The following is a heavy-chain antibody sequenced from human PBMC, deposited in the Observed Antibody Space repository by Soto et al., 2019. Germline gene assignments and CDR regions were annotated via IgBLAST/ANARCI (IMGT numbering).Heavy chain of an antibody. CDR2: IDPSDSYT. J-gene: IGHJ6*02. V-gene: IGHV5-10-1*01. Sequence: GESLKISCKHSGFNFPTFWIAWVRQMPGKGLEWMGKIDPSDSYTKYSPSFQGHVTISADTSISTAYLQWSSLKASDTAMYYCARHIYDSSGRYAMDVWGQGTTVNVSS. D-gene: IGHD3-22*01. CDR1: GFNFPTFW. CDR3: ARHIYDSSGRYAMDV.